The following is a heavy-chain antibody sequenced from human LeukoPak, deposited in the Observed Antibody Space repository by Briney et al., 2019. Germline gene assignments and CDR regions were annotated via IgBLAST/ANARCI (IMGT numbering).Heavy chain of an antibody. CDR3: ARDREEASPGGPYYYYGMDV. Sequence: GASVKVSCKASGYTFTSYYMHWVRQAPGQGLEWMGIINPSGGSTSYAQKFQGRVTMTTDTSTSTAYMELRSLRSDDTAVYYCARDREEASPGGPYYYYGMDVWGQGTTVTVSS. V-gene: IGHV1-46*01. J-gene: IGHJ6*02. CDR1: GYTFTSYY. CDR2: INPSGGST. D-gene: IGHD2-15*01.